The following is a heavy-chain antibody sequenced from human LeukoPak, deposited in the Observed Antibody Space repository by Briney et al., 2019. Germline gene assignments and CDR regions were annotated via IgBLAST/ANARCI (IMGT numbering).Heavy chain of an antibody. V-gene: IGHV1-2*02. CDR1: GYTFTGYS. Sequence: EAAAKVSCKASGYTFTGYSLHWVRQAPGQGLEWMGWIDPNSGGTNYSQNFQVRVTMARDASITTAYMELNSLRSDDTAVYYCTRDGYSGIKGHFQNWGQGTLVSV. D-gene: IGHD5-12*01. CDR3: TRDGYSGIKGHFQN. J-gene: IGHJ1*01. CDR2: IDPNSGGT.